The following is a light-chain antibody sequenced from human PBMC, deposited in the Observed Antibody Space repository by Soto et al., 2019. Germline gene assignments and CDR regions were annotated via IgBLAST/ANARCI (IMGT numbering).Light chain of an antibody. V-gene: IGLV3-21*02. CDR3: SSKRDKNTVL. J-gene: IGLJ2*01. CDR2: DDS. CDR1: NIGRKS. Sequence: SYELTQPPSVSVAPGQTARITCGGNNIGRKSVHWYHQKPGQAPVLVVSDDSDRPSGIPARFSGSRSGNTASLTISGLRPEDEADYYCSSKRDKNTVLFAGGTKLTVL.